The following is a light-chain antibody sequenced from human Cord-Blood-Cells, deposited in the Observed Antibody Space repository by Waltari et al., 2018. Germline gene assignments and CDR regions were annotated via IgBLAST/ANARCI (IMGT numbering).Light chain of an antibody. Sequence: EIVFTQSPGTLSLSRGEGATLSCRASQSVSSSYLAWYQQKPGQAPRLLIYGASSRATGIPDRFSGSGSGTDFTLTISRLKPEDFAVYYCQQYGSSSWTFGQGPKVEI. J-gene: IGKJ1*01. CDR1: QSVSSSY. CDR2: GAS. V-gene: IGKV3-20*01. CDR3: QQYGSSSWT.